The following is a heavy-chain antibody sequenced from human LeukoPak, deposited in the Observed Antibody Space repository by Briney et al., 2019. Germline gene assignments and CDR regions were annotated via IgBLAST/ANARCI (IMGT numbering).Heavy chain of an antibody. CDR2: IIPIFGTA. V-gene: IGHV1-69*06. D-gene: IGHD6-13*01. Sequence: GSAVKLSCTASGGTFSSYAISWGRQPPGQGLEWMGGIIPIFGTANYAQKFQGRVTITADKSTSTAYMELSSLRSEDTAVYYCARRSGTGISKYYYYGMDVWGKGTTVTVSS. CDR3: ARRSGTGISKYYYYGMDV. J-gene: IGHJ6*04. CDR1: GGTFSSYA.